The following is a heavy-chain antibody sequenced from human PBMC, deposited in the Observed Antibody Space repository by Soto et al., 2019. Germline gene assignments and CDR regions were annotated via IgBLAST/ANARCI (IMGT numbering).Heavy chain of an antibody. Sequence: GESLKISCMGCGYSFNSYWIGWVRQMPGKGLEWVGINDPVNSAARYSPSFEGQVFISADKSVSTVYLQWSSLKASDTAVYYCARRTATSGWRHYLDFWGQGTLVTVSS. CDR3: ARRTATSGWRHYLDF. V-gene: IGHV5-51*01. CDR1: GYSFNSYW. J-gene: IGHJ4*02. D-gene: IGHD6-19*01. CDR2: NDPVNSAA.